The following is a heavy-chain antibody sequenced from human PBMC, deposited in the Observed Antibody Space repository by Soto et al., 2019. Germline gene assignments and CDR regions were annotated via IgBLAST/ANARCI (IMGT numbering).Heavy chain of an antibody. D-gene: IGHD3-22*01. CDR1: GFIVSSNY. CDR3: ARARYDSSGYYFDY. J-gene: IGHJ4*02. V-gene: IGHV3-53*01. CDR2: IYSDGST. Sequence: GGSLRLSCAASGFIVSSNYMSWVRQAPWKGLEWVSVIYSDGSTHYTDSVKDRFIISRDISKNTLYLQMNSLRAEDTAVYYCARARYDSSGYYFDYWGQGALVTAPQ.